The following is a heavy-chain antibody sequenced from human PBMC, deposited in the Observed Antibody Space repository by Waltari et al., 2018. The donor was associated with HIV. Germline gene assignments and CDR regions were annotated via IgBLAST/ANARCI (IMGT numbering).Heavy chain of an antibody. Sequence: EVQLVESGGGSVQPGGSLRLSCTVSGFTLSRSWMKWVRQAPGRGLEWVANIKEDGSERSYVESVKGRFIISRDNAKNSLFLQMYGLGAEDTGVYYCARLQWATQNLDFWGQGTLVTVSS. CDR3: ARLQWATQNLDF. CDR2: IKEDGSER. J-gene: IGHJ4*02. D-gene: IGHD6-19*01. CDR1: GFTLSRSW. V-gene: IGHV3-7*01.